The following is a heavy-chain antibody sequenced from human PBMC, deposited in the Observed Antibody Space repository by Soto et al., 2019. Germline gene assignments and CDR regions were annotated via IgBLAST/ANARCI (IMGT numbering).Heavy chain of an antibody. Sequence: QVQLQESGPGLVKPSQILSLTCTVSGGSISSGGYYWSWIRQHPGKGLEWIGYINYSGSTHYTPSLRSRVNILADTSDNQFSLNLRSVTAADTAVYYCARLSASAGGIHFWGRGALVTVSS. V-gene: IGHV4-31*03. CDR3: ARLSASAGGIHF. CDR1: GGSISSGGYY. CDR2: INYSGST. D-gene: IGHD6-13*01. J-gene: IGHJ4*02.